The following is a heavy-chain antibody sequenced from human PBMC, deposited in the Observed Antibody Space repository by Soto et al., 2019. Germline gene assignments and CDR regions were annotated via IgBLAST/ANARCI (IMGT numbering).Heavy chain of an antibody. CDR3: ARSVSFITPRPDY. J-gene: IGHJ4*02. V-gene: IGHV1-2*02. D-gene: IGHD3-10*01. Sequence: QVQLVQSGAEVKKPGASVRVSCKASGYTFTDYYMHWVRQAPGQGLECMRWINPNNGDTNYAQKFQGRVTMTRDTSSSTAYLEVSRLRSDDTALYYCARSVSFITPRPDYWGQGTLVTVSS. CDR2: INPNNGDT. CDR1: GYTFTDYY.